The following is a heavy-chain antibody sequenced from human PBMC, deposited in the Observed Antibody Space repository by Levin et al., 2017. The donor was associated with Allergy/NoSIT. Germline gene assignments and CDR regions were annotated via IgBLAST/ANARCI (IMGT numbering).Heavy chain of an antibody. V-gene: IGHV1-58*02. CDR2: IVVGSGNT. CDR1: GFTFTSSA. J-gene: IGHJ6*02. CDR3: AADPGELQALGYYDYYGMDV. Sequence: ASVKVSCKASGFTFTSSAMQWVRQARGQRLEWIGWIVVGSGNTNYAQKFQERVTITRDMSTSTAYMELSSLRSEDTAVYYCAADPGELQALGYYDYYGMDVWGQGTTVTVSS. D-gene: IGHD3-10*01.